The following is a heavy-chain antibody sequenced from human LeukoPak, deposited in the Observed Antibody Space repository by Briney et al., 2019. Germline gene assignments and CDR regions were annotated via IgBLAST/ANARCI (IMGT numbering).Heavy chain of an antibody. CDR3: AGVPAAPFGVRAFDI. J-gene: IGHJ3*02. CDR1: GGSISSSSYY. Sequence: KAPETLSLTCTVSGGSISSSSYYWGWIRQPPGKGLEWIGSIYYSGSTYYNPSLKSRVTISVDTSKNQFSLKLSSVTAADTAVYYCAGVPAAPFGVRAFDIWGQGTMVTVSS. D-gene: IGHD2-2*01. CDR2: IYYSGST. V-gene: IGHV4-39*01.